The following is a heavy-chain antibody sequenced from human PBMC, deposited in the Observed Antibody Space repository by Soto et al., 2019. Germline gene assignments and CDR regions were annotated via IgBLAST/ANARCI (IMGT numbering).Heavy chain of an antibody. CDR3: ARDWGYPEYFDY. CDR1: GFTFSDYW. CDR2: IDSDGSTT. V-gene: IGHV3-74*01. D-gene: IGHD3-16*01. J-gene: IGHJ4*02. Sequence: PGGSLRLSCAASGFTFSDYWMHWVRQDPGKGLVWVSHIDSDGSTTNYADSVKGRFTISRDNAKNTLYLQMNSLRAEDTAVYYCARDWGYPEYFDYWGQGALVTVSS.